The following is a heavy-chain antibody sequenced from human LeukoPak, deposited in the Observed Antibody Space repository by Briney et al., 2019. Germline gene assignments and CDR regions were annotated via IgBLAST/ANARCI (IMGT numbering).Heavy chain of an antibody. CDR3: AKDPGVGESFDY. V-gene: IGHV3-30*02. D-gene: IGHD1-26*01. Sequence: GGSLRLSCGASGFTFSSYGMHWVRQAPGKGLEWVAFIRYDGSNKYYADSVKGRFTISRDNSKNTLYLQMNSLRAEDTAVYYCAKDPGVGESFDYWGQGTLVTVSS. J-gene: IGHJ4*02. CDR2: IRYDGSNK. CDR1: GFTFSSYG.